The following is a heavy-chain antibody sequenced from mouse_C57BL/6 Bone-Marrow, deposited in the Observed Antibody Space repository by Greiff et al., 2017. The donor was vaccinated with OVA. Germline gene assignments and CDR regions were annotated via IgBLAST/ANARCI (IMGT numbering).Heavy chain of an antibody. CDR1: GFTFSDYY. V-gene: IGHV5-12*01. CDR2: ISNGGGST. Sequence: EVKLEESGGGLVQPGGSLKLSCAASGFTFSDYYMYWVRQTPEKRLEWVAYISNGGGSTYYPDTVKGRFTISRDNAKNTLYLQMSRLKSEDTAMYYCARHSGYSFDYWGQGTTLTVSS. J-gene: IGHJ2*01. D-gene: IGHD3-2*02. CDR3: ARHSGYSFDY.